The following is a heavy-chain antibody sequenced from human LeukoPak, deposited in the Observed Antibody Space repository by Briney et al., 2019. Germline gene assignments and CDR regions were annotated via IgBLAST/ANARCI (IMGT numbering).Heavy chain of an antibody. V-gene: IGHV4-39*01. CDR2: IYYSGST. J-gene: IGHJ4*02. Sequence: SETLSLTCTVSSGSISSSSYYWGWIRQPPGKGLEWIGSIYYSGSTYYNPSLKSRVTISVDTSKNQFSLKLSSVTAADTAVYYCARIPFERLRFLGYFDYWGQGTLVTVPS. CDR3: ARIPFERLRFLGYFDY. CDR1: SGSISSSSYY. D-gene: IGHD3-3*01.